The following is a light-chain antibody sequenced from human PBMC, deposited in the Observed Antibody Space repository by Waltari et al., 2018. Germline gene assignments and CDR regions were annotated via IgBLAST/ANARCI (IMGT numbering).Light chain of an antibody. Sequence: QSALTQPASVSGSPGPSITIPFTGASRSIGDSNVFSWYQQHPGKAPKLMIYEGDKRPSGVSNRFSGSKSGNMASLTISGLQAEDEADYYCCSYATSSPWVFGGGTKVTVL. V-gene: IGLV2-23*01. CDR2: EGD. CDR3: CSYATSSPWV. J-gene: IGLJ3*02. CDR1: SRSIGDSNV.